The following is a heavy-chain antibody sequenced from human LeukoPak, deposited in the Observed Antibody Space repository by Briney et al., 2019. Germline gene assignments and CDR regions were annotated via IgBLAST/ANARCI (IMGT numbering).Heavy chain of an antibody. CDR2: ISGSGGGT. V-gene: IGHV3-23*01. CDR3: ARAEPYSGYEIDY. Sequence: GGSLRLSCAASGFTFNNYAMNWVRQGPGKGLEWVSGISGSGGGTYYADSVKGRFTISRDNSKNTLYLQMNSLRAEDTAVYYCARAEPYSGYEIDYWGQGTLVTVSS. D-gene: IGHD5-12*01. CDR1: GFTFNNYA. J-gene: IGHJ4*02.